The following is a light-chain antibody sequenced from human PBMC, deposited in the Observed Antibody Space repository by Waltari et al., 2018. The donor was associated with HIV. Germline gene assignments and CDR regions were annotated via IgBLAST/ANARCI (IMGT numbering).Light chain of an antibody. V-gene: IGLV1-36*01. J-gene: IGLJ2*01. CDR2: NDD. Sequence: QSVLTQSPSVSEAPGQSVTISCSGSDSNIGRHAVTWYQQFPGKPPRLLLYNDDLILSGVSDRLSASKSGTSASLAINDLQSEHESHYYCAAWDDGLNGVIFGGGTKVTVL. CDR3: AAWDDGLNGVI. CDR1: DSNIGRHA.